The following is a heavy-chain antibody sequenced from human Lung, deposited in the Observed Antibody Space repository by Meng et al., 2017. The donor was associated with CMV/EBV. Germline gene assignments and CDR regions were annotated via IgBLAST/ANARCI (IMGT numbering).Heavy chain of an antibody. J-gene: IGHJ4*02. CDR3: ARTLPPARGHRLDY. D-gene: IGHD1-14*01. V-gene: IGHV4-34*01. CDR1: GESFSGYS. Sequence: SETLSLTXAVHGESFSGYSWSWIRQPPGKGLEWIGEISYSGITNYNPSLKSRVTISLDTSKNQFSLKLNSVAAADTAVFYCARTLPPARGHRLDYWGQGTLVTVSS. CDR2: ISYSGIT.